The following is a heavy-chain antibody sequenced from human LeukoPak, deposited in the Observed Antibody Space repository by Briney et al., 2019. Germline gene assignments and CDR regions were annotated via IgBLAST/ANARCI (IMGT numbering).Heavy chain of an antibody. CDR1: GFTFSSYR. Sequence: GGSLRLSCAASGFTFSSYRMNWVRQAPGKGLEWVSYISSSSSTIYYADSVKGRFTISRDNAKNTLYLQMNSLRAEDTAVYYCARVPNGGNYIGDYWGQGTLVTVSS. CDR3: ARVPNGGNYIGDY. V-gene: IGHV3-48*04. J-gene: IGHJ4*02. D-gene: IGHD4-23*01. CDR2: ISSSSSTI.